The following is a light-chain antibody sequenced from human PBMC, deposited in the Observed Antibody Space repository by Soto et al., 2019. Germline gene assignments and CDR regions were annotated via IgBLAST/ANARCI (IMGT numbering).Light chain of an antibody. V-gene: IGKV3-20*01. Sequence: EIVLTHSPSTLSSSPGERATLSCRASQSVTDNYLAWYQQKPGQAPRLVISGASSRTSGIPDRFSASGSGTDFTLTISRLEPEDFAVYYCQQYSRAPLTFGQGTKVDIK. CDR3: QQYSRAPLT. CDR1: QSVTDNY. CDR2: GAS. J-gene: IGKJ1*01.